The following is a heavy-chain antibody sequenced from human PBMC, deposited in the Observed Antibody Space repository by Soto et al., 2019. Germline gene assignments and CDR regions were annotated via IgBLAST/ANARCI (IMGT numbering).Heavy chain of an antibody. CDR2: ISAYGGST. CDR1: GFIFSSFA. D-gene: IGHD6-19*01. J-gene: IGHJ5*02. Sequence: GGSLRLSCSASGFIFSSFAMHWVRQAPGKGLEYVSFISAYGGSTYYADSVKGRFTVSRDDSKNTLYLHITSLRLKDTALYYCPSSSALASWGQGTLVNGSS. CDR3: PSSSALAS. V-gene: IGHV3-64D*08.